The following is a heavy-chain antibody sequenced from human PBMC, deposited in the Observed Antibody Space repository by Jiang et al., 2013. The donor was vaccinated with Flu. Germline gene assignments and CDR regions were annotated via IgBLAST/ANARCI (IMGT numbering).Heavy chain of an antibody. CDR2: IIPIFGTV. V-gene: IGHV1-69*01. Sequence: ISWVRQAPGQGLEWMGGIIPIFGTVNYAQKFQGRVTIVADGSTSTAYMELSSLRSEDTAVYYCAGHRSDDYGSGSYYNVFDYWGQGTLVTVSS. J-gene: IGHJ4*02. CDR3: AGHRSDDYGSGSYYNVFDY. D-gene: IGHD3-10*01.